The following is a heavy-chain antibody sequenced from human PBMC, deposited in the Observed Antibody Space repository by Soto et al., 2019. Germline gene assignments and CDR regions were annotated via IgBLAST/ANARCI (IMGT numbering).Heavy chain of an antibody. Sequence: GGSLGLSCAASGFTFNTYVMHWVRQAPGRGLEWVALIWYDASNKYYADSVKGRFTISRDNSKNTLYLQMNSLRAEDTAVYYCARGARDFDYWGQGTLVTVSS. CDR3: ARGARDFDY. CDR2: IWYDASNK. J-gene: IGHJ4*02. V-gene: IGHV3-33*01. CDR1: GFTFNTYV. D-gene: IGHD3-16*01.